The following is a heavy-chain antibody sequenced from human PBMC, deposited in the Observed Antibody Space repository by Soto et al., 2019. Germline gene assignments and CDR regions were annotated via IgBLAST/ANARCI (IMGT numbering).Heavy chain of an antibody. Sequence: PVGSLRLSCAASEFISRSYWMHWVRQVPGKGLVWVSRINGDGRSTSYADSVKGRFTISRDNAKNTLYLQMNSLRADDTAVYYCARAQYLADDAFDIWGQGAMVTVSS. J-gene: IGHJ3*02. D-gene: IGHD2-2*01. CDR1: EFISRSYW. V-gene: IGHV3-74*01. CDR2: INGDGRST. CDR3: ARAQYLADDAFDI.